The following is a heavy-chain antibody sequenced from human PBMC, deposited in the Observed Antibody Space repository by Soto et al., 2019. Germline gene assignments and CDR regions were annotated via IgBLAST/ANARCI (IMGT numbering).Heavy chain of an antibody. J-gene: IGHJ5*02. CDR2: IIPIFGTA. Sequence: GASEKVSCKASGGTFSSYAISWVRQAPGQGLEWMGGIIPIFGTANYAQKFQGRVTITADESTSTAYMELSSLRSEDTAVYYCARAWGYCSGGSCYPSVGFPWFDPWGQGTLVTVSS. CDR3: ARAWGYCSGGSCYPSVGFPWFDP. D-gene: IGHD2-15*01. CDR1: GGTFSSYA. V-gene: IGHV1-69*13.